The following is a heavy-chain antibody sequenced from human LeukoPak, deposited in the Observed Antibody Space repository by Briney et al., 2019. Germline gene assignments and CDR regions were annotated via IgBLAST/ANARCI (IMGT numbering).Heavy chain of an antibody. J-gene: IGHJ4*02. CDR1: GFTFSSYG. CDR3: AKVVSGYANY. CDR2: ISYDGSNK. D-gene: IGHD5-12*01. Sequence: PGGSLRLSCAASGFTFSSYGMHWVRQAPGKGLEWVAVISYDGSNKYYADSVKGRFTISRDNSKNTLYLQMNSLRAEDTAVYYCAKVVSGYANYWGQGTLVTVSS. V-gene: IGHV3-30*18.